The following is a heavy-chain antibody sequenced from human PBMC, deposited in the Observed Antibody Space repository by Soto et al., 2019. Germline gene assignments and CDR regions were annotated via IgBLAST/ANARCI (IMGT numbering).Heavy chain of an antibody. V-gene: IGHV1-69*13. J-gene: IGHJ5*02. CDR1: GGTFSSYA. Sequence: ASVKVSCKASGGTFSSYAISWVRQAPGQGLEWMGGIIPIFGTANYAQKFQGRVTITADESTSTAYMELSSLRSEDTAVYYCARVWNDYFWFDPWGQGTLVTVSS. D-gene: IGHD1-1*01. CDR2: IIPIFGTA. CDR3: ARVWNDYFWFDP.